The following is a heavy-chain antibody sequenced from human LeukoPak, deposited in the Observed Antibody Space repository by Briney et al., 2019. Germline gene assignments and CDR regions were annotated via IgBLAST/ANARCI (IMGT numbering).Heavy chain of an antibody. J-gene: IGHJ4*02. CDR3: AAGDSSSWYGGRLYYFDY. Sequence: ASVKVSCKASGYTFTGYYLHWVRQAPGQGLEWMGWINPNSGGTNYAQKFQGRVTMTRDTSISTAYMELSRLRSDDTAVYYCAAGDSSSWYGGRLYYFDYWGQGTLVTVSS. CDR1: GYTFTGYY. D-gene: IGHD6-13*01. CDR2: INPNSGGT. V-gene: IGHV1-2*02.